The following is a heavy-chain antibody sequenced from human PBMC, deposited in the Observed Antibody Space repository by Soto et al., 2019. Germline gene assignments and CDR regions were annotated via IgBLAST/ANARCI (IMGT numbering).Heavy chain of an antibody. CDR1: GFTFSSYG. CDR2: ISYDGSNK. D-gene: IGHD4-17*01. CDR3: WSLEAVTTVDY. V-gene: IGHV3-30*03. J-gene: IGHJ4*02. Sequence: QVQLVESGGGVVQPGRSLRLSCAASGFTFSSYGMHWVRQAPGKGLEWVAVISYDGSNKYYADSMKGRFTISRDNSKNTLYLQMNSLRAEDTAVYYCWSLEAVTTVDYWGQGTLVTVSS.